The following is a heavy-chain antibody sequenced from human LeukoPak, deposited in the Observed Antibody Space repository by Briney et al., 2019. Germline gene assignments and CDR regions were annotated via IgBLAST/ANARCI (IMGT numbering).Heavy chain of an antibody. CDR3: ARRRGHSYDSFDY. V-gene: IGHV5-51*01. J-gene: IGHJ4*02. Sequence: GESLQISCQGSGYSFTSYWIGWVRQMPGKGLEWMGIIYPGDSDTRYSPSFQGQVTISADKSISTAYLQWSSLKASDTAMYYCARRRGHSYDSFDYWGQGTLVTVSS. CDR2: IYPGDSDT. D-gene: IGHD5-18*01. CDR1: GYSFTSYW.